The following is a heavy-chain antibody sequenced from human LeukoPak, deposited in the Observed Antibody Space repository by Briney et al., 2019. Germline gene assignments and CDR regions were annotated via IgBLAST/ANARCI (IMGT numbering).Heavy chain of an antibody. V-gene: IGHV3-15*01. CDR1: GFTFSNAW. CDR3: TTDPVPGSYYAAVDY. Sequence: GGSLRLSCAASGFTFSNAWMSCVRQAPGKGLEWVGRIKSKTDGGTTDYAAPVKGRFTISRDDSKNTLYLQMNSLKTEDTAVYYCTTDPVPGSYYAAVDYWGQGTLVTVSS. D-gene: IGHD3-10*01. CDR2: IKSKTDGGTT. J-gene: IGHJ4*02.